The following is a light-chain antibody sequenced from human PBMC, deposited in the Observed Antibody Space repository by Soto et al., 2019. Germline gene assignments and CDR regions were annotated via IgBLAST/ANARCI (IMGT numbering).Light chain of an antibody. J-gene: IGKJ1*01. Sequence: DIVLTQSPGTLSLSPGERATLSCRASQSVSSNHLAWYQQKPGQAPRLLIYGGSSRATCIPVRFSGSGSETESAVSITSLDHEDRDVYYRQQHSPSRTSGQG. CDR3: QQHSPSRT. V-gene: IGKV3-20*01. CDR2: GGS. CDR1: QSVSSNH.